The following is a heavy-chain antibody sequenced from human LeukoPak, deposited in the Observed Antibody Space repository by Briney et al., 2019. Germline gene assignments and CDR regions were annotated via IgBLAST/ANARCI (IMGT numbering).Heavy chain of an antibody. V-gene: IGHV3-7*01. J-gene: IGHJ4*02. Sequence: GGSLRLSCAASGFTFRSYWMTWVRQYPGKGLEWVANIKQDGSETYYTDSVKGRFTISRDNAKRSLYLQMNSLRAEDTAVYYCARDSWPRVPYSSSWYMLYWGQGTLVTVSS. CDR3: ARDSWPRVPYSSSWYMLY. CDR2: IKQDGSET. D-gene: IGHD6-13*01. CDR1: GFTFRSYW.